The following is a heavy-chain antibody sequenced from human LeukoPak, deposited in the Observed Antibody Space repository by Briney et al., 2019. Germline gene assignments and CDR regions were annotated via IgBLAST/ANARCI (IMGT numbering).Heavy chain of an antibody. D-gene: IGHD6-19*01. CDR3: ARDRYSSGWYDTEENWFDP. J-gene: IGHJ5*02. CDR2: INPSGGST. Sequence: ASVKVSCKASGYTFTSYYMHWVRQAPGQGLEWMGLINPSGGSTSYAQKFQGRVTMTRDTSTSTVYMELSSLRSEDTAVYYCARDRYSSGWYDTEENWFDPWGQGTLVTVSS. CDR1: GYTFTSYY. V-gene: IGHV1-46*01.